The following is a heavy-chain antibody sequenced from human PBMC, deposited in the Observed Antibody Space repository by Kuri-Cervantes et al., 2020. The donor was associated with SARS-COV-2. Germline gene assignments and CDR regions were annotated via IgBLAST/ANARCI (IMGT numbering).Heavy chain of an antibody. Sequence: ETLSLTCAACGFTFSSYDMHWVRQATGKGLEWVSAIGTAGDTYYPGSVKGQFTISRDNARNSLYLQMNSLRAEDTAVYYCARDIGYCSGTSCYTRLDSWGQGTLVTVS. CDR1: GFTFSSYD. D-gene: IGHD2-2*02. CDR2: IGTAGDT. J-gene: IGHJ4*02. CDR3: ARDIGYCSGTSCYTRLDS. V-gene: IGHV3-13*03.